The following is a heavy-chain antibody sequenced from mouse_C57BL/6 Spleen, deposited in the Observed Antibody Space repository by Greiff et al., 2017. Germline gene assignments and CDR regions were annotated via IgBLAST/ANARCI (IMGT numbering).Heavy chain of an antibody. CDR3: ARCRGGNAFAY. J-gene: IGHJ3*01. CDR2: IYPGSGNT. V-gene: IGHV1-81*01. CDR1: GYTFTSYG. D-gene: IGHD1-1*02. Sequence: QVQLQQSGAELVRPGASVKLSCKASGYTFTSYGISWVKQRTGQGLEWIGEIYPGSGNTNYNEKFKGKATLTADTSSSTAYMELRSLTSEDSAVYYCARCRGGNAFAYWGQGTSVTVSA.